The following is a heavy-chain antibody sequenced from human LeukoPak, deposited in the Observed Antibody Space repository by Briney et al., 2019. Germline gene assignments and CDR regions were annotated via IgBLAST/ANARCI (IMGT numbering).Heavy chain of an antibody. D-gene: IGHD1-14*01. CDR1: GFPFSNHA. CDR2: ISGGGTAT. CDR3: VKGDRTNSPLDY. Sequence: GGSLRLSCAASGFPFSNHAMTWVRQAPGRGLEWVSVISGGGTATYYADSVKGRLTISRDNSKNPLYLQMNSLRADDTAIYYCVKGDRTNSPLDYWGQGTLVTVSS. J-gene: IGHJ4*02. V-gene: IGHV3-23*01.